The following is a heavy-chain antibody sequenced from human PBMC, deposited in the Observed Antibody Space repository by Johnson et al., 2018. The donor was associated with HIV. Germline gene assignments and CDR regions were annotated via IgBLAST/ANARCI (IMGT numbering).Heavy chain of an antibody. CDR2: INWNGGST. Sequence: VQLVESGGGLVQPGGSLRLSCAPSGFIVSGNYIIWVRQAPGKGLEWVSGINWNGGSTGYADAVKGRFTISRDNAKNSLYLQMNSLRAEDTALYYCARVTGYSSGWELGLPDWDAFDIWGQGTMVTVSS. V-gene: IGHV3-20*04. CDR3: ARVTGYSSGWELGLPDWDAFDI. CDR1: GFIVSGNY. J-gene: IGHJ3*02. D-gene: IGHD6-19*01.